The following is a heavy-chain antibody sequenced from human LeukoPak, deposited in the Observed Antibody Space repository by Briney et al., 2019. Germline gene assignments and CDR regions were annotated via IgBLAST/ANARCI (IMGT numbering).Heavy chain of an antibody. V-gene: IGHV3-23*01. D-gene: IGHD2-15*01. CDR1: GFTFSSYA. Sequence: GGSLRLSCAASGFTFSSYAMSWVRQAPGKGLEWVSDISGSGGSTYYADSVKGRFTISRDNSKNTLYLQMNSLRAEDTAVYYCVKVLGNSLVAVLVDYWGQGTLVTVSS. CDR2: ISGSGGST. CDR3: VKVLGNSLVAVLVDY. J-gene: IGHJ4*02.